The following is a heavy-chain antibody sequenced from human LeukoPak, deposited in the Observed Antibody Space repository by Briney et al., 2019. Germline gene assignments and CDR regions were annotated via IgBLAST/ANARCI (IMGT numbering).Heavy chain of an antibody. CDR2: INHSGST. Sequence: TSETLSLTCAVYGGSFSGYYWSWIRQPPGKGLEWIGEINHSGSTNYNPSLKSRVTISVDTSKNQFSLKLSSVTAADTAVYYCARGKYGSGLEVDYWGQGTLVTVSS. D-gene: IGHD6-19*01. CDR3: ARGKYGSGLEVDY. V-gene: IGHV4-34*01. J-gene: IGHJ4*02. CDR1: GGSFSGYY.